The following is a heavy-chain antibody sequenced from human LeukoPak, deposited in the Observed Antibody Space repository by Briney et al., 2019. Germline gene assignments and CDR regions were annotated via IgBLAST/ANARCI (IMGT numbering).Heavy chain of an antibody. Sequence: PGGSLRLSCVASGFTFSNYWMHWVRQPPGKGLVWVSRIYVDGRTTNYANSVKGRFTISRDNAKNTVYLEMNSLSVEDTATYYCIRDFRSADLWGQGTLVTVTS. V-gene: IGHV3-74*01. CDR2: IYVDGRTT. CDR3: IRDFRSADL. J-gene: IGHJ5*02. CDR1: GFTFSNYW.